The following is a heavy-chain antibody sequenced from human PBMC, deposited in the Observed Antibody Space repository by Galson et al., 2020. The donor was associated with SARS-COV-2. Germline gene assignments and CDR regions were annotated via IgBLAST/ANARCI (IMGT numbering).Heavy chain of an antibody. Sequence: GESLKISCAASGFTFSAYWMSWVRQAPGKGLEWVANINQDGSLRHYVDSVKGRFTISRDNAKDSLFLQMDALRAEDTAVYYCAKDFQGHNEYYIAYWGKVTPLTVSS. D-gene: IGHD3-10*01. CDR2: INQDGSLR. CDR3: AKDFQGHNEYYIAY. J-gene: IGHJ4*02. CDR1: GFTFSAYW. V-gene: IGHV3-7*03.